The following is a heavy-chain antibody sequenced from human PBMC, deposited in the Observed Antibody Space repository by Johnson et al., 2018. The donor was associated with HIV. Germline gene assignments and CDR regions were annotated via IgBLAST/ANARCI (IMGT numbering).Heavy chain of an antibody. CDR1: EFTFTSYS. V-gene: IGHV3-48*04. Sequence: VQLVESGGGLVQPGGSLRLSCAASEFTFTSYSMNWVRPAPGKGLEWVSVISGSGGATYCADSVQGRFTLSSDNARNSLYLQMNSLSAEDTAVYYCARGMSSGPWAGGDAFDIWGQETMVTVSS. CDR3: ARGMSSGPWAGGDAFDI. J-gene: IGHJ3*02. D-gene: IGHD3-22*01. CDR2: ISGSGGAT.